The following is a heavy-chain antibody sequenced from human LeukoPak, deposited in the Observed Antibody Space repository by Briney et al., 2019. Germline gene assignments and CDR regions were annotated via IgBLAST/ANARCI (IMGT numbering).Heavy chain of an antibody. Sequence: ETGGSLRLSCAASGFTVSSNYMSWVRQAPGKGLEWVSVIYSGGSTYYADSVKGRFTISRDNSKNTLYLQMNSLRAEDTAVYYCARAPRGCSGGSCYNYWGQGTLVTVSS. J-gene: IGHJ4*02. CDR3: ARAPRGCSGGSCYNY. V-gene: IGHV3-66*01. CDR1: GFTVSSNY. CDR2: IYSGGST. D-gene: IGHD2-15*01.